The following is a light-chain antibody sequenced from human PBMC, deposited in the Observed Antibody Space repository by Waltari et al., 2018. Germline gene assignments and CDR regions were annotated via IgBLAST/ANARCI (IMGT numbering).Light chain of an antibody. CDR1: KLGDKY. CDR3: QAWDSSAYVV. CDR2: QDS. V-gene: IGLV3-1*01. Sequence: SYELTQPPSVSVSPGQTASITCSGDKLGDKYACWYQQKPGQSPVLVIYQDSKRPSGIPEGFSGSNSGNTATLTIGGTQAMDEADYYCQAWDSSAYVVFGGGTKLTVL. J-gene: IGLJ2*01.